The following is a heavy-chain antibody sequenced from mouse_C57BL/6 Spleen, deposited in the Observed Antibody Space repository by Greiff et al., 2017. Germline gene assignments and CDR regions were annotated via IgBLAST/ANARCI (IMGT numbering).Heavy chain of an antibody. J-gene: IGHJ2*01. CDR1: GFTFSSYA. CDR3: ARDLNSNSYYFDY. CDR2: ISDGGSYT. Sequence: EVQVVESGGGLVKPGGSLKLSCAASGFTFSSYAMSWVRQTPEKRLEWVATISDGGSYTYYPDNVKGRFTISRDNAKNNLYLQMSHLKSEDTAMYYCARDLNSNSYYFDYWGQGTTLTVSS. D-gene: IGHD2-5*01. V-gene: IGHV5-4*01.